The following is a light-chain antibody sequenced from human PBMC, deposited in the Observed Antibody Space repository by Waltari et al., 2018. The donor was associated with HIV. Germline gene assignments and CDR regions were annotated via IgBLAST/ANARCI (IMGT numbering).Light chain of an antibody. V-gene: IGLV1-44*01. J-gene: IGLJ2*01. CDR3: VAWDDSLNGPV. CDR1: SFTVGSTT. CDR2: NNN. Sequence: QSVLTQPPSASGTPGQRVTMSCSGGSFTVGSTTVNWYQQLPGTAPKLLIYNNNQRPSGVPDRFSGSKSGTSASLAISGLQSEDEADYYCVAWDDSLNGPVFGGGTKLTVL.